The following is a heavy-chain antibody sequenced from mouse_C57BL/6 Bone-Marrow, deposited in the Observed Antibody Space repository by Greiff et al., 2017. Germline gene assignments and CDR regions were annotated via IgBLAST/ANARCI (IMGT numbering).Heavy chain of an antibody. CDR2: ISNGGGST. J-gene: IGHJ4*01. CDR3: ARLPLYYDYDGYAMDY. Sequence: EVKLVESGGGLVQPGGSLKLSCAASGFTFSDYYMYWVRQTPEKRLEWVAYISNGGGSTYYPDTVKGRFTISRDNAKNTLYLQMRRLKSEDTAMYYCARLPLYYDYDGYAMDYWGQGTSVTVSS. CDR1: GFTFSDYY. D-gene: IGHD2-4*01. V-gene: IGHV5-12*01.